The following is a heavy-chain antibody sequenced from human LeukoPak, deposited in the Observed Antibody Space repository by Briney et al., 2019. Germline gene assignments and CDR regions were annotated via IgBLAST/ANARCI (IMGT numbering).Heavy chain of an antibody. J-gene: IGHJ4*02. D-gene: IGHD1-1*01. CDR3: ARHFAGSTGTTTRDY. CDR2: INHSGST. Sequence: SETLSLTCAVYGGSFSGYYWSWIRQPPGKGLEWIGEINHSGSTNYNPSLKSRVTISVDTSKNHFSLKLSSVTAADTAVYYCARHFAGSTGTTTRDYWGQGTLVTVSS. CDR1: GGSFSGYY. V-gene: IGHV4-34*01.